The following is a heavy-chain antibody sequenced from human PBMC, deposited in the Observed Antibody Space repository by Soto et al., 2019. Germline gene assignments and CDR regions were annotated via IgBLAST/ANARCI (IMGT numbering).Heavy chain of an antibody. Sequence: ASVKVSCKASGYTFTSYAMHWVRQAPGKRLEWMGWINAGNGNTKYSQKFQGRVTMTRDTSTSTVYMELSSLRSEDTAVYYCARDLGEMATIGNWFDPWGQGTLVTVSS. CDR3: ARDLGEMATIGNWFDP. CDR2: INAGNGNT. CDR1: GYTFTSYA. V-gene: IGHV1-3*01. J-gene: IGHJ5*02. D-gene: IGHD5-12*01.